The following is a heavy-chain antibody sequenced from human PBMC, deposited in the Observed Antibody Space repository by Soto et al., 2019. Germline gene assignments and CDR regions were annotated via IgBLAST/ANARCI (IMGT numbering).Heavy chain of an antibody. J-gene: IGHJ4*02. D-gene: IGHD3-10*01. CDR3: ANDLRDFGAGSFVDS. Sequence: QVQLVESGGGVVQPGRSLRLSCAATEFTFRNYAMHWVRQAPGKGLEWVTTISFDASNTYYADSVKGRFTIFRDNSKNTLYLQTTSLRAEDTALYSCANDLRDFGAGSFVDSWGQGTLVTVSS. V-gene: IGHV3-30*18. CDR2: ISFDASNT. CDR1: EFTFRNYA.